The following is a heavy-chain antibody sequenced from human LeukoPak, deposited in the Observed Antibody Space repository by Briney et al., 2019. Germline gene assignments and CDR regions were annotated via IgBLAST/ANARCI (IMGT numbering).Heavy chain of an antibody. J-gene: IGHJ4*02. D-gene: IGHD2-15*01. Sequence: SETLSLPCAVYGGSFSGYYWSWIRQPPGKGLEWIGEINHSGSTNYNPSLKSRVTISVDTSKNQFSLKLSSVTAADTAVYYCARGPGYCSGGSCPFDYWGQGTLVTVSS. CDR1: GGSFSGYY. V-gene: IGHV4-34*01. CDR3: ARGPGYCSGGSCPFDY. CDR2: INHSGST.